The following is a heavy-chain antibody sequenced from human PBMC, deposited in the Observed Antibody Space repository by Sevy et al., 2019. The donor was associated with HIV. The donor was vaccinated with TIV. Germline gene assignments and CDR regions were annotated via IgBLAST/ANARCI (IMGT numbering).Heavy chain of an antibody. CDR2: IYNSGST. V-gene: IGHV4-59*01. D-gene: IGHD3-10*01. J-gene: IGHJ3*02. Sequence: SETLSLTCTVSGGSISSYHWSWIRQPPGKGLECIGYIYNSGSTNYNPPLKSRVTISLDTSKNQFSLKLSSVTAADTAVYYCARVEAEFDAFDIWGQGTLVTVSS. CDR1: GGSISSYH. CDR3: ARVEAEFDAFDI.